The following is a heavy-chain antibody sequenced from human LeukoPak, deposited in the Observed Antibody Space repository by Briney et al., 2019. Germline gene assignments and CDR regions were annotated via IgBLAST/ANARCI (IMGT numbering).Heavy chain of an antibody. Sequence: PGGSLRLSCAASGFTFSNFPMSWIRQPPGKGLEWIGEINHSGSTNYNPSLKSRVTISVDTPKNQFSLKLSSVTAADTAVYYCARGRRQYYDSSGYYQNWGQGTLVTVSS. CDR3: ARGRRQYYDSSGYYQN. D-gene: IGHD3-22*01. V-gene: IGHV4-34*01. CDR2: INHSGST. J-gene: IGHJ4*02. CDR1: GFTFSNFP.